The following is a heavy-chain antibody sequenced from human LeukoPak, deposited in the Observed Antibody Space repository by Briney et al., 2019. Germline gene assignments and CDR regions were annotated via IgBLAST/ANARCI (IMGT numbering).Heavy chain of an antibody. V-gene: IGHV4-39*01. CDR2: IYYSGST. D-gene: IGHD2-2*01. CDR3: ARLSGTLGYYFDY. Sequence: SETLSLTCTVSGGSISSSIYYWGWIRQPPGKGLEWIGSIYYSGSTYYNPSLKSRVTISVDTSKNQFSLKLSSVTAADTAVYYCARLSGTLGYYFDYWGQGTLVTVSS. CDR1: GGSISSSIYY. J-gene: IGHJ4*02.